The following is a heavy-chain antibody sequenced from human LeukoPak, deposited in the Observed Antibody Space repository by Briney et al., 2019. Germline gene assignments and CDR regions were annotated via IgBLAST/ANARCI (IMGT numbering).Heavy chain of an antibody. CDR2: ISAYNGNT. V-gene: IGHV1-18*01. CDR1: GYTFTSYG. CDR3: AMATDYDILTGYYTSFDY. J-gene: IGHJ4*02. D-gene: IGHD3-9*01. Sequence: ASVKVSCKASGYTFTSYGISWVRQAPGQGLEWMGWISAYNGNTNYAQKLQGRVTMTTDTSTSTAYMELRSLRSDDTAVYYCAMATDYDILTGYYTSFDYWGQGTLVTVSS.